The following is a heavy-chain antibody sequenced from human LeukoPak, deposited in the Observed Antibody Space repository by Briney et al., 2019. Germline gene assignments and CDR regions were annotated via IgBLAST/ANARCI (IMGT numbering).Heavy chain of an antibody. D-gene: IGHD2/OR15-2a*01. V-gene: IGHV3-49*04. J-gene: IGHJ4*02. CDR3: TSRTTPDY. Sequence: GGSLRLSCTASGFTFGDYAMSWVRQAPGKGLEWVGFIRSKAYGGTTEYAASVKGRFTISREDSKSIAYLQMNSLKTGDTAVYYCTSRTTPDYWGQGTLVTVSS. CDR1: GFTFGDYA. CDR2: IRSKAYGGTT.